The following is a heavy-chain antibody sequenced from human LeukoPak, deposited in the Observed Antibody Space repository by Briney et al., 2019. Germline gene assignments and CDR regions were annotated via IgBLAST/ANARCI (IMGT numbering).Heavy chain of an antibody. CDR3: ARTVYSSDWAPFDY. Sequence: SETLSLTCIVSVGSISRHSFYCGWIRQPPGKGLEWIGIIHYSGTTYYNPSLKSRVIMSVDTSKNQFSLRLSSLTAADTAVYYCARTVYSSDWAPFDYWGQGTLVTVSS. CDR2: IHYSGTT. V-gene: IGHV4-39*01. CDR1: VGSISRHSFY. J-gene: IGHJ4*02. D-gene: IGHD6-25*01.